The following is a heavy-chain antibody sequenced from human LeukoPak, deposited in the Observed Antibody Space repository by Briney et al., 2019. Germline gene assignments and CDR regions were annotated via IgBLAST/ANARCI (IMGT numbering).Heavy chain of an antibody. CDR2: ISGSGGST. D-gene: IGHD3-22*01. V-gene: IGHV3-23*01. CDR1: GFTFGSYA. J-gene: IGHJ4*02. Sequence: GGSLRLSCAASGFTFGSYAMSWVRQAPGKGLEWVSAISGSGGSTYYADSVKGRFTISRDNSKNTLYLQMNSLRAEDTAVYYCAKDYYYDSSGYYHYWGQGTLVTVSS. CDR3: AKDYYYDSSGYYHY.